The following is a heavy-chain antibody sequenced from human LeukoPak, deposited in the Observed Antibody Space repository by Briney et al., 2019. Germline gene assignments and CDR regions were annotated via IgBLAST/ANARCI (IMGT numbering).Heavy chain of an antibody. V-gene: IGHV3-23*01. Sequence: PGGSLRLSCAASGFTFRDSAMSWVRQAPGKGLGWVSLISFSGDNTYYTDSVKGRFTISRGNSKDTLYLQMNSLRAEDTAIYYCARDIELSTWGLGTMVTVSS. J-gene: IGHJ3*01. CDR2: ISFSGDNT. CDR3: ARDIELST. CDR1: GFTFRDSA. D-gene: IGHD3-16*02.